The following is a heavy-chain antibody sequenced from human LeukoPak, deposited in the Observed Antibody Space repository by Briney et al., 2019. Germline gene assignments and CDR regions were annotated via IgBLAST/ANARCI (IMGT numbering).Heavy chain of an antibody. J-gene: IGHJ4*02. CDR1: GFTFSRYS. CDR2: ISSSSGYI. V-gene: IGHV3-21*01. D-gene: IGHD3-10*01. Sequence: GGPLRLSCAASGFTFSRYSMNWVRQAPGKGLEWVSSISSSSGYIYYTDSLKGRFTISRDNAKNSLILYMSNLRVEDTAVYYCAREMSGAGMTYWGQGTQVTVSS. CDR3: AREMSGAGMTY.